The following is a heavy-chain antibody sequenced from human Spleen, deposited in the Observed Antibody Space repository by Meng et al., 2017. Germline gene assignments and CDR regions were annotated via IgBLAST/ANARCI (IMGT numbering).Heavy chain of an antibody. CDR1: GGSISSGGYS. J-gene: IGHJ4*02. D-gene: IGHD4-17*01. V-gene: IGHV4-30-2*06. CDR3: ATSTVTTFFDY. Sequence: QLQLQESGSGLVKPSQTLSLTCAVSGGSISSGGYSWSWIRQSPGKGLEWIGYIYHSGSTYYNPSLKSRVTISVDRSKNQFSLKLSSVTAADTAVYYCATSTVTTFFDYWGQGTLVTVSS. CDR2: IYHSGST.